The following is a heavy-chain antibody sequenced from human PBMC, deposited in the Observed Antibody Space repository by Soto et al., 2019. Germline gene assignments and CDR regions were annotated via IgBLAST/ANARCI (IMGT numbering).Heavy chain of an antibody. CDR3: ARDFGAVTPGYYYYYGMDV. J-gene: IGHJ6*02. Sequence: SLRLSCAASGFTLSSYAMHWVRQAPGKGLEWVAVVSYDGSNKYYADSVRGRFTISRDNSKNTLYLQMNSLRGEDTAVHYCARDFGAVTPGYYYYYGMDVWGQGTTVTVSS. V-gene: IGHV3-30-3*01. D-gene: IGHD4-17*01. CDR1: GFTLSSYA. CDR2: VSYDGSNK.